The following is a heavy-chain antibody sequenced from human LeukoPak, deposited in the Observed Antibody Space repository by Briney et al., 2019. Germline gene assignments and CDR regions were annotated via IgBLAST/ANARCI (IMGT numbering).Heavy chain of an antibody. D-gene: IGHD2-15*01. CDR3: GRKAGDCGGGSCYSIDY. V-gene: IGHV1-69*05. Sequence: SVKVSCKAFGGSFSSEAISWVRQAPGQGLEWMGGIIPIFGTANYAQKFQGRVTITTDETTSTAYMEVSSLRSEDTAVYYCGRKAGDCGGGSCYSIDYWGQGTLVTVSS. J-gene: IGHJ4*02. CDR2: IIPIFGTA. CDR1: GGSFSSEA.